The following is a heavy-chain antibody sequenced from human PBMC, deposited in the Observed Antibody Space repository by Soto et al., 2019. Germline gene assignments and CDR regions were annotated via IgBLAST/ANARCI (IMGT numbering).Heavy chain of an antibody. CDR3: ARGAIPLRSPPHPYHY. CDR2: IYPGDSDT. Sequence: PGESLKISCKGSGYSFTSYWIGWVRQMPGKGLEWMGIIYPGDSDTRYSPSFQGQVTISADKSISTAYLQWSSLKASDTAMYYRARGAIPLRSPPHPYHYWGQGTLVTVSS. J-gene: IGHJ4*02. D-gene: IGHD2-21*01. CDR1: GYSFTSYW. V-gene: IGHV5-51*01.